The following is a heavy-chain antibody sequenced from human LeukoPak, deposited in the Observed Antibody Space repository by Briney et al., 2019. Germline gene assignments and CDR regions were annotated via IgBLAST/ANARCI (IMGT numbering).Heavy chain of an antibody. CDR3: AKNSGSYWDYFDY. CDR1: GFTFSSYV. D-gene: IGHD1-26*01. CDR2: ISASGGST. V-gene: IGHV3-23*01. J-gene: IGHJ4*02. Sequence: GGSLRLSCAASGFTFSSYVMTWVRQAPGKGLEWVSAISASGGSTYYADSVKGRFTISRDNSKNTLYLQLNSLRAEDTALYYCAKNSGSYWDYFDYWGQGTLVTVSS.